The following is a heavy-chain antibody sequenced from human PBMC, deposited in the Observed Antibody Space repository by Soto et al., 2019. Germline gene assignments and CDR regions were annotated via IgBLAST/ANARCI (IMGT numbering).Heavy chain of an antibody. D-gene: IGHD2-2*01. V-gene: IGHV3-23*01. CDR3: GRDIVVVPAAMLYYYYGMDV. CDR2: ISGSGGST. Sequence: RGSLRLSCAASGFTFSSYAMSWVRQAPGKGLEWVSAISGSGGSTYYADSVKGRFTISRDNSKNTLYLQMNSLRAEDTAVYYCGRDIVVVPAAMLYYYYGMDVWGQGTTVTVSS. CDR1: GFTFSSYA. J-gene: IGHJ6*02.